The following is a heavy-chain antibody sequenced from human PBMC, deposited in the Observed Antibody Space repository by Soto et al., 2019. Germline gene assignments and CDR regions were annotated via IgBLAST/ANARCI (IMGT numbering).Heavy chain of an antibody. CDR3: AKDFLWFGEIYGMDV. CDR2: ISYDGSNK. CDR1: GFTFSSYG. V-gene: IGHV3-30*18. J-gene: IGHJ6*02. Sequence: GGSLRLSCAASGFTFSSYGMHWVRQAPGKGLEWVAVISYDGSNKYYADSVKGRFTISRDNSKNTLYLQMNSLRAEDTAVYYCAKDFLWFGEIYGMDVWGQGTTVTVSS. D-gene: IGHD3-10*01.